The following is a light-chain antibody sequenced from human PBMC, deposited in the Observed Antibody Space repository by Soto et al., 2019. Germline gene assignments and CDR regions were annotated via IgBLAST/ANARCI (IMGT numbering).Light chain of an antibody. J-gene: IGKJ1*01. CDR2: KAS. V-gene: IGKV1-5*03. CDR1: QNINNW. CDR3: QQNNRYPWT. Sequence: DIQMTQSPSTLPASVGDRVTITWRASQNINNWLAWYQQKPGKGPSLLIYKASNLESGVSSRFSGSGYGTEFTLTISSLQTDDIGTYYCQQNNRYPWTFGQGTKVDIK.